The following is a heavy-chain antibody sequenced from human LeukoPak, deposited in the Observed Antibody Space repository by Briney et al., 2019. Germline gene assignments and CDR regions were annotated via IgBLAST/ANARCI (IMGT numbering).Heavy chain of an antibody. D-gene: IGHD2-15*01. CDR1: GGSFSGYY. Sequence: PSETLSLTCAVYGGSFSGYYWSWIRQPPGKGLEWIGEINHSGSTNYNPPLKSRVTISVDTSKNQFSLKLSSVTAADTAVYYCARGLGRGSPPRLWAKNWFDPWGQGTLVTVSS. CDR3: ARGLGRGSPPRLWAKNWFDP. CDR2: INHSGST. J-gene: IGHJ5*02. V-gene: IGHV4-34*01.